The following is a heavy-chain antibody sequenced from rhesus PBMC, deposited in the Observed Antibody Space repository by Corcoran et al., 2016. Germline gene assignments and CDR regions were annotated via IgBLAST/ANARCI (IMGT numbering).Heavy chain of an antibody. D-gene: IGHD4-29*01. J-gene: IGHJ4*01. CDR2: IIRHVGIK. CDR1: GFTFGSYA. Sequence: QVQLVQSGAEVKKPGASVMVSCKASGFTFGSYAFSCGRLAPGHGLEWMGVIIRHVGIKNYAGKCQGRVTITANTSTSTAYMELSSLRSEDTAVYYCALNYGNYWGQGVLVTVSS. V-gene: IGHV1-198*02. CDR3: ALNYGNY.